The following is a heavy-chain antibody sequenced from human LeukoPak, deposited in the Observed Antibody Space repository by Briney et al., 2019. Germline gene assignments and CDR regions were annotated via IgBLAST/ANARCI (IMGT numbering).Heavy chain of an antibody. Sequence: QSGGSLRLSCAASGFTFSSYWMSWVRQAPGKGLEWVANIKQDGSEKYYVDSVKGRFTTSRDNAKKSLYLQMNSLRTEDTALYYCVKEYQLLEVALDIWGQGTMVTVSS. J-gene: IGHJ3*02. CDR2: IKQDGSEK. CDR1: GFTFSSYW. D-gene: IGHD2-2*01. V-gene: IGHV3-7*03. CDR3: VKEYQLLEVALDI.